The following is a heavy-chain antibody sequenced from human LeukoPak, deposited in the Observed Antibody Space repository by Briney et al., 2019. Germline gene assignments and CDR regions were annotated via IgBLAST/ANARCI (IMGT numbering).Heavy chain of an antibody. CDR3: ARAGNYYDSSGYYY. CDR1: GFTFSSSS. D-gene: IGHD3-22*01. J-gene: IGHJ4*02. V-gene: IGHV3-21*01. Sequence: PGGSLRLSCAASGFTFSSSSMNWVRQAPGKGLEWVSSISSSSSYIYYADSVKGRFTISRDNAKNSLYLQMNSLRAEDTAMYYCARAGNYYDSSGYYYWGQGTLVTVSS. CDR2: ISSSSSYI.